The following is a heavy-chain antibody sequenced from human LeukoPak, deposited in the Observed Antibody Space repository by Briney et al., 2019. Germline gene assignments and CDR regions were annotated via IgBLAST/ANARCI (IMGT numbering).Heavy chain of an antibody. V-gene: IGHV4-59*01. D-gene: IGHD2-2*01. J-gene: IGHJ5*02. CDR2: IYYSGST. CDR1: GGSISSYY. Sequence: SETLSLTCTVSGGSISSYYWSWIRQPPGKGLEWIGYIYYSGSTNYNPSLKSRVTISVDTSKSQFSLKLSSVTAADTAVYYCARDPGSTRGFDPWGQGTLVTVSS. CDR3: ARDPGSTRGFDP.